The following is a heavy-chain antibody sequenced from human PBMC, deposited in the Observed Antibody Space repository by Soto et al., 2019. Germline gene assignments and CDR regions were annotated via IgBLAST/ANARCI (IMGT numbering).Heavy chain of an antibody. CDR3: ARGCIAAVRAPGELDV. V-gene: IGHV4-30-4*01. CDR2: IYYSGST. D-gene: IGHD6-13*01. Sequence: QVQLQESGPGLVKPSQTLSLTCTVSGGSISSGDYYWSWIRQPPGKGLEWIGYIYYSGSTYYNPSLKSRVTISVDTSKNQFSLKLSSVTAADTAVYYCARGCIAAVRAPGELDVWGQGTTVTVSS. J-gene: IGHJ6*02. CDR1: GGSISSGDYY.